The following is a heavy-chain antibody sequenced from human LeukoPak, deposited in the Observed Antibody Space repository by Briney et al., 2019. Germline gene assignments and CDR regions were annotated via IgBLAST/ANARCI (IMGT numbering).Heavy chain of an antibody. CDR1: GGSFSGYY. CDR2: INHSGST. V-gene: IGHV4-34*01. CDR3: ARTRLGDYIWGSYRNYPSAYSFDY. Sequence: SETLSLTCAVYGGSFSGYYWSRVRQPPGKGLEWIGEINHSGSTNYNPSLKSRVTISVDTSKNQFSLKLSSVTAADTAVYYRARTRLGDYIWGSYRNYPSAYSFDYWGQGTLVTVSS. J-gene: IGHJ4*02. D-gene: IGHD3-16*02.